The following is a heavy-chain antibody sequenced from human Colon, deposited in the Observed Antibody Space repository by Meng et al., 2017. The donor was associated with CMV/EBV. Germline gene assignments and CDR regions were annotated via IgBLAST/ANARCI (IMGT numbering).Heavy chain of an antibody. CDR1: GYTFRNYE. D-gene: IGHD3-16*01. J-gene: IGHJ6*01. CDR3: ARDWQGANYYYYGMDV. Sequence: ASVKVSCKASGYTFRNYEMHWVRRAPGQGLEWVGMINPADGSTTYAQSFQGRVTMTRDTSTGIAYMELRSLRSDDSAVYYCARDWQGANYYYYGMDVWGQGTTVTVSS. CDR2: INPADGST. V-gene: IGHV1-46*01.